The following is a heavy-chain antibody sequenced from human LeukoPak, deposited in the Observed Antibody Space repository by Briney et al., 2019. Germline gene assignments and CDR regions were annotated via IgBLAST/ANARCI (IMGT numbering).Heavy chain of an antibody. D-gene: IGHD2-2*01. CDR1: GGSFSGYY. V-gene: IGHV4-34*01. CDR3: ARGSVVVVPAAMEDYYYGMDV. Sequence: PSETLSLTCAVYGGSFSGYYWSWIRQPPGKGLEWIGEINHSGSTNYNPSLKSRVTISVDTSKNQFSLKLSSVTAADTAVYYCARGSVVVVPAAMEDYYYGMDVWGQGTTVTVS. CDR2: INHSGST. J-gene: IGHJ6*02.